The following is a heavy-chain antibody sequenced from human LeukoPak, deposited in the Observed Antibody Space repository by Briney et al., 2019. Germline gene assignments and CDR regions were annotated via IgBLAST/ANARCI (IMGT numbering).Heavy chain of an antibody. CDR1: GFTFSSYA. CDR3: AKAPWFGESYFDY. V-gene: IGHV3-23*01. Sequence: GGSLRLSCAASGFTFSSYAMSWVRQAPGKGLEWVSAISGSGGSTYYADSVKGRFTISRDNSKNTLYLQMNSLRAEGTAVYYCAKAPWFGESYFDYWGQGTLVTVSS. D-gene: IGHD3-10*01. J-gene: IGHJ4*02. CDR2: ISGSGGST.